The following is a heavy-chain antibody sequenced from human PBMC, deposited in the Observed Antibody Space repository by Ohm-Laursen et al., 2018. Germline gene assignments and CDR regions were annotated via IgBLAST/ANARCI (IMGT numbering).Heavy chain of an antibody. J-gene: IGHJ6*02. D-gene: IGHD2-2*01. CDR1: GFTFSDYY. Sequence: SLRLSCAASGFTFSDYYMSRIRQAPGKGLEWVSYISSSGSTIYYADSVKGRFTISRDDAKNSLYLQMNSLRAEDTAVYYCARDIPYLYYGMDVWGQGTTVTVSS. CDR2: ISSSGSTI. CDR3: ARDIPYLYYGMDV. V-gene: IGHV3-11*04.